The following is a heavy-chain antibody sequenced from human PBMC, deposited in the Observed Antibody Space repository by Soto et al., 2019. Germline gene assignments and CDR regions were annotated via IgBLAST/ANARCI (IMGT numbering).Heavy chain of an antibody. CDR1: GFTFHIYA. V-gene: IGHV3-23*01. Sequence: EVQLLESGGDLVQPGGSLRLSCAAAGFTFHIYAMSWVRQAPGRGLEWFSAITDNGGGTYHADSVKGRFTISRDNSKNTMYLQMDSLRADDTAVYYCVKGSSGGRPYYFDFSGQGTLVTVSS. CDR3: VKGSSGGRPYYFDF. D-gene: IGHD2-15*01. J-gene: IGHJ4*02. CDR2: ITDNGGGT.